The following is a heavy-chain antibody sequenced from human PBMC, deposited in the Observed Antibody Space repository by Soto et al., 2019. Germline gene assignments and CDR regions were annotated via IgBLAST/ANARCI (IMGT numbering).Heavy chain of an antibody. Sequence: QVQLVQSGAEVKKPVASVKVSCKASGYTFTGYYMHWVRQAPGQGLEWMGWINPNSGGTNYAQKFHGRVTMTRDTSISTAYMELSRLRSDDTAVYYCAREGYCSSTSCYTSWFDPWGQGTLVTVSS. CDR3: AREGYCSSTSCYTSWFDP. CDR2: INPNSGGT. D-gene: IGHD2-2*02. V-gene: IGHV1-2*02. CDR1: GYTFTGYY. J-gene: IGHJ5*02.